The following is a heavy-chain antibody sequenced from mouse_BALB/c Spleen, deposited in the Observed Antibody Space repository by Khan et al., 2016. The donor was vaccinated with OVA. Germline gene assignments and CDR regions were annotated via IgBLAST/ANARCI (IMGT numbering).Heavy chain of an antibody. V-gene: IGHV1-7*01. J-gene: IGHJ2*01. CDR3: ARRGLRWDFDY. Sequence: VQLQESGAELAKPGASVKMSKASGYTFINYWILWVKQRPGQGLEWIGYINPSTAYTEYNQNFKDKATLTADKSSRTAYMQLSSLTSEDSAVYYCARRGLRWDFDYWGQGTTLTVSS. CDR1: GYTFINYW. CDR2: INPSTAYT. D-gene: IGHD1-1*01.